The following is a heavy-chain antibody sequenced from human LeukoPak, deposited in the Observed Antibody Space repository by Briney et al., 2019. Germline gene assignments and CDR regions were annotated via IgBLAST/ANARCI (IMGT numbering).Heavy chain of an antibody. CDR2: IYSGGST. D-gene: IGHD2-21*01. Sequence: PGGSLRLSCAASGFTVSSNYMSWVRQAPGKGLEWVSVIYSGGSTYYADSVKGRFTISRDNSKNTLYLQMNSLRAEDTAVYYCARDRPRVMGIQPWGQGTLVTVSS. V-gene: IGHV3-53*01. CDR1: GFTVSSNY. J-gene: IGHJ5*02. CDR3: ARDRPRVMGIQP.